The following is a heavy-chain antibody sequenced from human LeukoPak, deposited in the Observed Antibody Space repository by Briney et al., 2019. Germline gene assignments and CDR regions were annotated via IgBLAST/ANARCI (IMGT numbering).Heavy chain of an antibody. CDR1: GDKFNSYW. D-gene: IGHD6-19*01. Sequence: GESLKISCQVSGDKFNSYWLGWVRQVPGKALERMGIIFSADSDTRYSPSFQGQVTISIDKSINTAYLQWTSLQASDTAIYFCARGGSGSYTYFDYWGQGTEVNVFS. J-gene: IGHJ4*02. CDR2: IFSADSDT. V-gene: IGHV5-51*01. CDR3: ARGGSGSYTYFDY.